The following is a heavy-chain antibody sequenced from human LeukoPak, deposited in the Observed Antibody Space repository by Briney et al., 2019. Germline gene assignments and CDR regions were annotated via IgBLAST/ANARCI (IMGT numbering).Heavy chain of an antibody. V-gene: IGHV3-30*18. CDR3: AKIAPVGGYDSFWIPNETRYYFDY. CDR1: GFTFIDYG. J-gene: IGHJ4*02. D-gene: IGHD5-12*01. Sequence: LTGGSLRLSCAASGFTFIDYGMHWVRQAPGQGLGRVASISYDGSNKNYVASVKGRFTISRDNSKNTLYLQMNSLRAEDTAVYYCAKIAPVGGYDSFWIPNETRYYFDYWGQGTLVTVSS. CDR2: ISYDGSNK.